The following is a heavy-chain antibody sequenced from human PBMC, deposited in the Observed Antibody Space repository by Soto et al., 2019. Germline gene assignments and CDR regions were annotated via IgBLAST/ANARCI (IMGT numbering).Heavy chain of an antibody. Sequence: QVQLVESGGGVVQPGRSLRLSCAASGFTFSSYGMHWVRQAPGKGLEWVAVIWYDGSNKYYADSVKGRFTISRDNSKNTLYLQMNSLRAEDTAVYYCARDSGGCVTERFDPWGQGTLVTVSS. CDR2: IWYDGSNK. J-gene: IGHJ5*02. CDR3: ARDSGGCVTERFDP. D-gene: IGHD2-15*01. CDR1: GFTFSSYG. V-gene: IGHV3-33*01.